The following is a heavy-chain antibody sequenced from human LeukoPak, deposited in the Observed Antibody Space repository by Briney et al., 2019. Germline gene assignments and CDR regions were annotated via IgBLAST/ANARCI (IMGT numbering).Heavy chain of an antibody. V-gene: IGHV3-23*01. J-gene: IGHJ4*02. CDR1: GFTFSSYA. D-gene: IGHD2-2*02. CDR2: ISGSGGST. CDR3: AKDLVERVYCSSTSCYTFDY. Sequence: GGSLRLSCAASGFTFSSYAMSWVRQAPGKGLEWVSAISGSGGSTYYADSVKGRFTISRDNSENTLYLQMNSLRAEDTAVYYCAKDLVERVYCSSTSCYTFDYWGQGTLVTVSS.